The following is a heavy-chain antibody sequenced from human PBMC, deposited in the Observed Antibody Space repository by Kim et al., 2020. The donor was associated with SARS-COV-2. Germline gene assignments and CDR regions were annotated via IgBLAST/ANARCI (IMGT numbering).Heavy chain of an antibody. D-gene: IGHD1-20*01. CDR2: VNSDGSST. CDR3: VRLYKMYYFDF. CDR1: GFTFSSYW. J-gene: IGHJ4*02. Sequence: GGSLRLSCAASGFTFSSYWMYWVRQAPGKGLVWVSRVNSDGSSTIYADSVKGRFTISRDNAKNTLYLQMNRLRVEDTAVYYCVRLYKMYYFDFWGQGTLLSVFS. V-gene: IGHV3-74*01.